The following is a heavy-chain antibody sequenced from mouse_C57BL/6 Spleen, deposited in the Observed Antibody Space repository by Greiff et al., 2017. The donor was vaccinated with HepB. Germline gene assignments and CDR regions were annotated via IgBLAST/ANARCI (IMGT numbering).Heavy chain of an antibody. D-gene: IGHD1-1*01. CDR3: TRDLPYYGSTLRGYFDV. CDR2: ISSGGDYI. Sequence: EVNVVESGEGLVKPGGSLKLSCAASGFTFSSYAMSWVRQTPEKRLEWVAYISSGGDYIYYADTVKGRFTISRDNARNTLYLQMSSLKSEDTAMYYCTRDLPYYGSTLRGYFDVWGTGTTVTVSS. J-gene: IGHJ1*03. CDR1: GFTFSSYA. V-gene: IGHV5-9-1*02.